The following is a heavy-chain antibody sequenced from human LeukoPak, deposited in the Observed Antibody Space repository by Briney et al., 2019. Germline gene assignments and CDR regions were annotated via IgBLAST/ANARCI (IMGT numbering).Heavy chain of an antibody. D-gene: IGHD3/OR15-3a*01. CDR2: ISASGGST. J-gene: IGHJ4*02. CDR3: ARPPGLEGY. Sequence: GGSLRLSCAASGFTFSSYAMTWVRQAPGKGLEWVSAISASGGSTYYADSVKGRFTISRDNSKNTLYLQMNSLRAEDTAVYYCARPPGLEGYWGQGTLVTVSS. CDR1: GFTFSSYA. V-gene: IGHV3-23*01.